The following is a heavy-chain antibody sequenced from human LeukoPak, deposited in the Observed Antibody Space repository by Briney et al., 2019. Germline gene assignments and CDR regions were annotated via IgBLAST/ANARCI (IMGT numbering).Heavy chain of an antibody. V-gene: IGHV3-7*02. J-gene: IGHJ5*02. CDR3: ARMAGLSWFDP. Sequence: PGGSLTLSCAASGFTFSNYWMSWVRQAPGKGLEWVANIKEDGSEKYYVDSVKGRFTISRDNAKNSLYMQMNSLRAEDTAVYYCARMAGLSWFDPWGQGTLVTVSS. D-gene: IGHD5-24*01. CDR2: IKEDGSEK. CDR1: GFTFSNYW.